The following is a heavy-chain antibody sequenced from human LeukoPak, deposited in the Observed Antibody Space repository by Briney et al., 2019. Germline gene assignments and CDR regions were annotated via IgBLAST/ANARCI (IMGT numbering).Heavy chain of an antibody. D-gene: IGHD1-26*01. CDR1: GGSISSSSYY. CDR3: ATDDTGIVGDTKFDY. Sequence: SETLSLTCTVSGGSISSSSYYWGWIRQPPGKGLEWIGNIFYTGSTYYNPSLKSRVTISVDTSNNQFSLKLTSVTAADTAVYYCATDDTGIVGDTKFDYWGQGTLVTVSS. V-gene: IGHV4-39*01. CDR2: IFYTGST. J-gene: IGHJ4*02.